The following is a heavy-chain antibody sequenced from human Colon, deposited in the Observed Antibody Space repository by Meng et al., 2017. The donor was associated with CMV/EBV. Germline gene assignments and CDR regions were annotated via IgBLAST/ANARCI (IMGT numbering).Heavy chain of an antibody. J-gene: IGHJ5*02. CDR1: GGSIGYYY. D-gene: IGHD3-10*01. V-gene: IGHV4-59*12. Sequence: SGGSIGYYYWSWLRQSPEKGLEWIGYIYYSGTNYNPSLKSRVTISQDTSKNQFSLRLTSVTVADTAIYYCARRGYHSGSGSHYWFDPWGQGTLVTVSS. CDR3: ARRGYHSGSGSHYWFDP. CDR2: IYYSGT.